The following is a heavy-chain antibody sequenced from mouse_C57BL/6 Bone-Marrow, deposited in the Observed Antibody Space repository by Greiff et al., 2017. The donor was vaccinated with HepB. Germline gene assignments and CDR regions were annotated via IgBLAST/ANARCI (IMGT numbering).Heavy chain of an antibody. J-gene: IGHJ1*03. Sequence: VKLEESDAELVKPGASVKISCKVSGYTFTDHTIHWMKQRPEQGLEWIGYIYPRDGSSSNNEKFKGKATLTEDKSSSTAYMQLNSLTSEDSAVFFCAKSATLGYFDVWGTGTTLTVSS. CDR2: IYPRDGSS. CDR3: AKSATLGYFDV. V-gene: IGHV1-78*01. D-gene: IGHD1-3*01. CDR1: GYTFTDHT.